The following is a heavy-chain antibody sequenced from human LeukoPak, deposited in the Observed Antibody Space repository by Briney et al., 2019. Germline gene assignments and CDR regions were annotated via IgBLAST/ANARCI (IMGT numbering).Heavy chain of an antibody. J-gene: IGHJ4*02. D-gene: IGHD3-16*01. Sequence: GESLTLSCAASGFTFSDYAMSWVRQTPGWGLEWVSTISGSAGSTHNADSVKGRLTISRDNSKNTLYLHVSSLRVEDTAVYYCAKDRGFNYGYGFDYWGQGNLVTVSS. CDR3: AKDRGFNYGYGFDY. CDR1: GFTFSDYA. CDR2: ISGSAGST. V-gene: IGHV3-23*01.